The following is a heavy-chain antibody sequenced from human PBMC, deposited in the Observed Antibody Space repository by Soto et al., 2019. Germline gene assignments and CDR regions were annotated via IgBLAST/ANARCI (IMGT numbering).Heavy chain of an antibody. CDR1: GFTFNTYA. D-gene: IGHD2-15*01. Sequence: GGSLRLSCAGSGFTFNTYALNWVRQAPGKGLEWVSTISSSSSNIYYADTVKGRFTISRDNSKNTLYLQINSLRADDTFVFFCARDLESYCSGGSCYFDYWGQGTLVTVSS. CDR2: ISSSSSNI. J-gene: IGHJ4*02. V-gene: IGHV3-21*01. CDR3: ARDLESYCSGGSCYFDY.